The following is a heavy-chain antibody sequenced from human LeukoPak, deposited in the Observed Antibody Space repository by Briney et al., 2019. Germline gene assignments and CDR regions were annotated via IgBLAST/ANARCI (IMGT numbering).Heavy chain of an antibody. CDR3: ARGWRSSWSDY. D-gene: IGHD6-13*01. Sequence: GGSLRLSCAASGFTFSDYYMSWIRQAPGKGLEWISYISSSSSYTNYADSVKGRFTISRDNAKNSLYLQMNSLRAEDTAVYYCARGWRSSWSDYWGQGTLVTVSS. J-gene: IGHJ4*02. CDR2: ISSSSSYT. CDR1: GFTFSDYY. V-gene: IGHV3-11*06.